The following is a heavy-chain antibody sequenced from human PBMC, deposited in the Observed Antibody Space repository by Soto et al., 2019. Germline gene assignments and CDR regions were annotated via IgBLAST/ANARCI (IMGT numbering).Heavy chain of an antibody. J-gene: IGHJ6*02. V-gene: IGHV3-30-3*01. Sequence: PGGSLRLSCAASGFTFSSYAMHWVRQAPGKGLEWVAVISYDGSNKYYADSVKGRFTISRDNSKNTLYLQMNSLRAEDTAVYYCARDRYDFWSGYLSTRGYYYGMDVWGQGTTVTV. CDR1: GFTFSSYA. CDR3: ARDRYDFWSGYLSTRGYYYGMDV. CDR2: ISYDGSNK. D-gene: IGHD3-3*01.